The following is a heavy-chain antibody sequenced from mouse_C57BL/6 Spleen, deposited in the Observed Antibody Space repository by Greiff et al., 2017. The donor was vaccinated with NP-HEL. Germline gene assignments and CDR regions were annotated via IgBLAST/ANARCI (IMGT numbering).Heavy chain of an antibody. CDR2: ISSGSSTI. J-gene: IGHJ4*01. Sequence: VQLQQSGGGLVKPGGSLKLSCAASGFTFSDYGMHWVRQAPEKGLEWVAYISSGSSTIYYADTVKGRFTISRDNAKNTLFLQMTSLRSEDTAMYYCANTGTGYAMDYWGQGTSVTVSS. CDR1: GFTFSDYG. CDR3: ANTGTGYAMDY. V-gene: IGHV5-17*01. D-gene: IGHD4-1*01.